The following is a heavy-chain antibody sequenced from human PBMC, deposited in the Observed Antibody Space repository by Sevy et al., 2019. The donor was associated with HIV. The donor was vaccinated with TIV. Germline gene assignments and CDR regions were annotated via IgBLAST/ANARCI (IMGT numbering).Heavy chain of an antibody. Sequence: SETLSLTYAVYGGSFSGYYWSWIRQPPGKGLEWIGEINHSGSTNYNPSLKSRVTISGDTSKNQFSLKLCSVTAADTAVYYCASRNRFFDYWGQGTLVTVSS. CDR3: ASRNRFFDY. CDR1: GGSFSGYY. V-gene: IGHV4-34*01. J-gene: IGHJ4*02. D-gene: IGHD1-1*01. CDR2: INHSGST.